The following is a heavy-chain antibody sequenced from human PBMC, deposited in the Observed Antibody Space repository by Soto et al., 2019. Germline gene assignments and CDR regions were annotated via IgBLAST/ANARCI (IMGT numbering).Heavy chain of an antibody. J-gene: IGHJ4*02. CDR2: IYSGGSI. CDR1: GLSVSNHY. CDR3: ARHNY. V-gene: IGHV3-53*01. Sequence: EVPLVESGGGLIQPGGSLRLSCAVSGLSVSNHYMTWVRQAPGQGLEWVSVIYSGGSISYADSVKGRFTISRDNSKNTLYLQMNSLRVEDTAVYYCARHNYWGQGTLVTVSS.